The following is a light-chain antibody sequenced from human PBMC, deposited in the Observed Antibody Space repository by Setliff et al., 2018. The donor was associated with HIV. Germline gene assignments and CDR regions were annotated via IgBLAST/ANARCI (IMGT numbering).Light chain of an antibody. CDR3: GTWDSSLSAVV. V-gene: IGLV1-51*01. J-gene: IGLJ2*01. CDR2: DNN. CDR1: SSNIGNNY. Sequence: QSVLTQPPSVSAAPGQKVTISCSGRSSNIGNNYVSWYQQLPGTAPKLLIYDNNKRPSGIPDRFSGSKSGTSATLGITGLQKGDEADYYCGTWDSSLSAVVFGGGTKVTVL.